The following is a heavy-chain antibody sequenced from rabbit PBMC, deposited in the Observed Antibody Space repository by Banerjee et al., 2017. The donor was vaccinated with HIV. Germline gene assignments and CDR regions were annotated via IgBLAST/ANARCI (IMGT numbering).Heavy chain of an antibody. V-gene: IGHV1S40*01. CDR3: ARDLGSFSGHYYFNL. J-gene: IGHJ4*01. CDR2: IYAGSSGIT. D-gene: IGHD1-1*01. Sequence: QSLEESGGDLVKPGASLTLTCTASGFSFSSGYDMCWVRQAPGKGLEWIACIYAGSSGITYYANWAKGRFTISKTSSTTVTLQMTSLTAADTATYFCARDLGSFSGHYYFNLWGQGTLVTVS. CDR1: GFSFSSGYD.